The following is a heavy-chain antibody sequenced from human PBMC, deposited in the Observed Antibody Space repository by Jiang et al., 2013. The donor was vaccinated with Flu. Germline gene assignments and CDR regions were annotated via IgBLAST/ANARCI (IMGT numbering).Heavy chain of an antibody. CDR1: GGSFSGYY. D-gene: IGHD5-18*01. V-gene: IGHV4-34*01. CDR3: ASIFLGNRYSYGNPLYMGTVDY. CDR2: INHSGST. Sequence: LLKPSETLSLTCAVYGGSFSGYYWSWIRQPPGKGLEWIGEINHSGSTNYNPSLKSRVTISVDTSKNQFSLKLSSVTAADTAVYYCASIFLGNRYSYGNPLYMGTVDYWGQGTLVTVSS. J-gene: IGHJ4*02.